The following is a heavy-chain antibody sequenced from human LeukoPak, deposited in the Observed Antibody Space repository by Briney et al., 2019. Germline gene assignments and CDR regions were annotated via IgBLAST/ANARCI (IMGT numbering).Heavy chain of an antibody. CDR2: ISYDGSSK. V-gene: IGHV3-30*03. D-gene: IGHD1-26*01. J-gene: IGHJ4*02. Sequence: QSGGSLRLSCAASGFTFSTYGIHWVRQAPGKGLEWVAVISYDGSSKKYADSVKGRFPISRDNSRNTLYLQMNSLRAEDTAVYYCARGLFTGGTYYGYWGQGTLVTVSS. CDR3: ARGLFTGGTYYGY. CDR1: GFTFSTYG.